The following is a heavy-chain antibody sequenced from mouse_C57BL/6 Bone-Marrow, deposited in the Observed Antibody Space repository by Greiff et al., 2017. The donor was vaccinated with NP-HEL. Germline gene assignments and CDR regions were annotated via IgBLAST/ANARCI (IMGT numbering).Heavy chain of an antibody. CDR2: ISDGGSYT. D-gene: IGHD1-1*01. CDR3: ARDYYGRRFAY. CDR1: GFTFSSYS. Sequence: EVKLVESGGGLVKPGGSLKLSCAASGFTFSSYSMSWVRQTPEKRLEWVATISDGGSYTYYPDNAKNNLYLQMSHLKSEDTAMYYCARDYYGRRFAYWGQGTLVTVSA. V-gene: IGHV5-4*01. J-gene: IGHJ3*01.